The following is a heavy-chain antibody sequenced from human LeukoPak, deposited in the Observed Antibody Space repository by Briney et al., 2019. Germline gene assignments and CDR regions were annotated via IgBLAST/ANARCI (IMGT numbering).Heavy chain of an antibody. CDR1: GYTFTSNY. J-gene: IGHJ4*02. V-gene: IGHV1-46*01. CDR2: ISPSGGST. D-gene: IGHD3-22*01. Sequence: ASVKVSCKAFGYTFTSNYMHWVRQAPGQGPEWMGVISPSGGSTTYAQKFQGRVTMTRDTSTNTVYMELSSLRSEDTAVYYCARGGTYYYDSMAYWGQGTLVTVSS. CDR3: ARGGTYYYDSMAY.